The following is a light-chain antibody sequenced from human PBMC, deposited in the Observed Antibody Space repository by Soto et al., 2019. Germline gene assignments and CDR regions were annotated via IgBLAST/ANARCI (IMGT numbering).Light chain of an antibody. J-gene: IGLJ1*01. Sequence: QSALTQPASVSGSPGQSIAISCTGTSSDVGGYDYVAWYQQHPGKAPKLMIYDVSNRPSGVSNRFSGSKSDNTASLTISGLQADDEADYYCSSYTSSNTPCFGTGTKLTVL. CDR2: DVS. V-gene: IGLV2-14*03. CDR1: SSDVGGYDY. CDR3: SSYTSSNTPC.